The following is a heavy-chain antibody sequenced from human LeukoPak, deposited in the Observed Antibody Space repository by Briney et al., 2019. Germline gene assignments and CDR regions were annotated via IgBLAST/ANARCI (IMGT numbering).Heavy chain of an antibody. Sequence: GGSLRLSCAASGFTFSSYWMSWVRQAPGKGLEWVANIKQDGSEKYYVDSVKGRFTISRDNAKNSLYLQMNSLRAEDTAVYYCARITMVRGYFASPFDYWGQGTLVTVSS. D-gene: IGHD3-10*01. V-gene: IGHV3-7*01. CDR1: GFTFSSYW. CDR2: IKQDGSEK. CDR3: ARITMVRGYFASPFDY. J-gene: IGHJ4*02.